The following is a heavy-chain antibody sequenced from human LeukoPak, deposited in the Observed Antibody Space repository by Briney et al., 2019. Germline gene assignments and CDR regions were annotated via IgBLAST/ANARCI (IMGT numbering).Heavy chain of an antibody. V-gene: IGHV3-74*01. CDR2: SNGDGSDT. Sequence: GGSLTLSCAASGFTFSRYWMHWVRQAPGKGLVWVARSNGDGSDTTYADSVRGRFTISRDNAKNTLYLQMNSLRAEDTAVYYCARDQLGDGDYLFDYWGQGTLVTVPS. J-gene: IGHJ4*02. D-gene: IGHD4-17*01. CDR1: GFTFSRYW. CDR3: ARDQLGDGDYLFDY.